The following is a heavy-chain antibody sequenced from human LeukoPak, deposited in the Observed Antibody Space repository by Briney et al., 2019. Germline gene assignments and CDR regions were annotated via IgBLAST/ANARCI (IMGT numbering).Heavy chain of an antibody. CDR2: ISHTGTT. V-gene: IGHV4-38-2*02. CDR1: GYSISSNYF. CDR3: VRDIGQLRSDY. J-gene: IGHJ4*02. Sequence: PSETLSLTCAVSGYSISSNYFWGWIRQPPGKGLEWIGTISHTGTTFYTPSLKTRIAISLDTSKNQFSLKVNSVTAADTAVYYRVRDIGQLRSDYWGQGTLVTVSS. D-gene: IGHD2-2*01.